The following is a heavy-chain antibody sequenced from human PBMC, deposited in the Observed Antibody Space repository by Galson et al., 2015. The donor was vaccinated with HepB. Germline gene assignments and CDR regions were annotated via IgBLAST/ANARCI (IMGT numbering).Heavy chain of an antibody. CDR3: ARVCGYYDSSGFDAFDI. Sequence: SVKVSCKASGYTFTSYGISWVRQAPGQGLEWMGWISAYNGNTNYAQKLQGRVTMTTDTSTSTAYMELRSLRSDDTAVYYCARVCGYYDSSGFDAFDIWGQGTMVTVSS. V-gene: IGHV1-18*04. CDR1: GYTFTSYG. D-gene: IGHD3-22*01. CDR2: ISAYNGNT. J-gene: IGHJ3*02.